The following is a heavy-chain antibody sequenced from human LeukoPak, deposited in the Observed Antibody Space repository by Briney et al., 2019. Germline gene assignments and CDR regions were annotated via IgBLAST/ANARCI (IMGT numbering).Heavy chain of an antibody. CDR2: ISSSSSYI. CDR1: GFTFSSYS. CDR3: ARDRPANDAFDI. D-gene: IGHD2-2*01. J-gene: IGHJ3*02. Sequence: GGSLRLSCAASGFTFSSYSMNWVRQAPGKGLEWVSSISSSSSYIYYADSVKGRFTISRDNAKNSLYLQMNSLRAEDTAVYYCARDRPANDAFDIWGQGTMVTVSS. V-gene: IGHV3-21*01.